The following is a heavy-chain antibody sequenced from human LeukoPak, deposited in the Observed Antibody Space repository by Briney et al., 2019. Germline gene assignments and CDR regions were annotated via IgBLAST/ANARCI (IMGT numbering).Heavy chain of an antibody. V-gene: IGHV3-23*01. CDR3: AKWGDYDVLTGYYVSDY. D-gene: IGHD3-9*01. Sequence: GVSLRLSCAASGFTFSNYAMSWVRQAPAKGLECVSAITVSGGNTYYADSVKGRFTISRDNSKNPVFLQMNSLRAEDTAVYYCAKWGDYDVLTGYYVSDYWGQGTLVTVSS. J-gene: IGHJ4*02. CDR1: GFTFSNYA. CDR2: ITVSGGNT.